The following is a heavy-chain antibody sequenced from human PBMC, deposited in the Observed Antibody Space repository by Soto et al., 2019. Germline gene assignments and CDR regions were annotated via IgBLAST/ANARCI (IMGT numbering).Heavy chain of an antibody. CDR1: GGTFSSYA. D-gene: IGHD2-2*02. CDR2: IIPIFGTA. Sequence: QVQLVQSGAEVKKPGSSVKVSCKASGGTFSSYAISWVRQAPGQGLEWMGGIIPIFGTANYAQKFQGRVTITADESTSTAYMELSSRRSEDTAVYYCARATDCSSTSCYTYYYYYGMDVWGQGTTVTVSS. CDR3: ARATDCSSTSCYTYYYYYGMDV. V-gene: IGHV1-69*01. J-gene: IGHJ6*02.